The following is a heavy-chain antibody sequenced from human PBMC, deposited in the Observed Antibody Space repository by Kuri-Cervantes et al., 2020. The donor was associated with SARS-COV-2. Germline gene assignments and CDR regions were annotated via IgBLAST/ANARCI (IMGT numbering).Heavy chain of an antibody. V-gene: IGHV4-61*10. CDR3: ARARVDYYDSSGLDY. CDR2: IYYSGST. D-gene: IGHD3-22*01. J-gene: IGHJ4*02. Sequence: SETLSLTCTVSGGSISSGSYYWSWIRQPAGKGLEWIGYIYYSGSTNYNPSLKSRVTISVDTSKNQFSLKLSSVTAADTAVYYCARARVDYYDSSGLDYWGQGTLVTVSS. CDR1: GGSISSGSYY.